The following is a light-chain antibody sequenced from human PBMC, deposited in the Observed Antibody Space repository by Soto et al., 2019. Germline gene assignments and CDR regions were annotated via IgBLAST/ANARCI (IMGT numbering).Light chain of an antibody. V-gene: IGKV3-20*01. CDR3: QQCDSSPYT. CDR1: QSLSSSY. Sequence: EIVLTQSPGSLSLSPGERATLSCRASQSLSSSYLAWYQQKFGQAPRLLVYGASTRATGIPDRFSGSGSGTHFPLTISRLEPEDFAVYYCQQCDSSPYTFGQGTKLEIK. J-gene: IGKJ2*01. CDR2: GAS.